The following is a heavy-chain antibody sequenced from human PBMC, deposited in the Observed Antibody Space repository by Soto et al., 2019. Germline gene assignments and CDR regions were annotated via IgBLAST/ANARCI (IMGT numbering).Heavy chain of an antibody. CDR1: GGSLRNYY. CDR3: TRAERFPRSWFDP. J-gene: IGHJ5*02. CDR2: VNHSGEA. V-gene: IGHV4-34*01. Sequence: SETLSLTCGVYGGSLRNYYWIWVRQPPGKGLEWIGEVNHSGEATYNPSLQSRITISLDTSNNQFSLKMTSVTAADTAMYFFTRAERFPRSWFDPWGQGTQVTV. D-gene: IGHD3-10*01.